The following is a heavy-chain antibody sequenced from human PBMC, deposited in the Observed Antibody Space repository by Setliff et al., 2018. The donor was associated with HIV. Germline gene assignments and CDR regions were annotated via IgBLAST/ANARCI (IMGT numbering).Heavy chain of an antibody. CDR3: ARDRGHFDY. CDR1: GYTFTTYG. CDR2: ISPYIGHT. Sequence: ASVKVSCKASGYTFTTYGISWVRQAPGHGLEWMGWISPYIGHTNYAQKLQGRVTMTTDTSTSTAYMELRSLRSDDTAVYYCARDRGHFDYWGQGTLVTVSS. D-gene: IGHD3-10*01. J-gene: IGHJ4*02. V-gene: IGHV1-18*01.